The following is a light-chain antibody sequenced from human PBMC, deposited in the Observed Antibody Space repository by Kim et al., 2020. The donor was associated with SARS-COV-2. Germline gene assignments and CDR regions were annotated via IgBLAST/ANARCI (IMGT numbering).Light chain of an antibody. CDR3: QVWDSRNWV. CDR1: NIGSKN. CDR2: RDS. Sequence: VALGQTARITCGGNNIGSKNVHWYQQKPGQAPVLVIYRDSNRPSGIPERFSGSNSENTATLTISRAQTGDEADYYCQVWDSRNWVFGGGTQLTVL. V-gene: IGLV3-9*01. J-gene: IGLJ3*02.